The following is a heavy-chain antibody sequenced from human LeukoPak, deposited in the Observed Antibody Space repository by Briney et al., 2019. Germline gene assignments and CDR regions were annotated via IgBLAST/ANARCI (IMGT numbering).Heavy chain of an antibody. CDR1: GFTFSSYS. CDR3: ASSGSYRFDY. J-gene: IGHJ4*02. CDR2: ITASGTAM. Sequence: GGSLRLSCAASGFTFSSYSMNWVRQAPGKGLEWVSHITASGTAMFYADSVKGRFTISRDNAKNSLYLQMNSLRDEDTAVHYCASSGSYRFDYWGQGTLVTVSS. D-gene: IGHD1-26*01. V-gene: IGHV3-48*02.